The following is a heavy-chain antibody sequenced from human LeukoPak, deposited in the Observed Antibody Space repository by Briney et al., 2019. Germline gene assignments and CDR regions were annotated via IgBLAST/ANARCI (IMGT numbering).Heavy chain of an antibody. V-gene: IGHV3-9*01. CDR2: TSWNIGSI. Sequence: PGRSLRLSCAASGFTFDDYAMHWVRQAPGKGLEWVSCTSWNIGSIGYADSMKGRFTICRDNAKNSLYLQMNSLRAEDTAMSYXXXXXXXXGPYYYYGMDVWGQGTTVTVSS. J-gene: IGHJ6*02. CDR1: GFTFDDYA. CDR3: XXXXXXXGPYYYYGMDV.